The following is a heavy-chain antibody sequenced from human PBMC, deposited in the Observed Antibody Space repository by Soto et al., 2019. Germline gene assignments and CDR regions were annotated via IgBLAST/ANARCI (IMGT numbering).Heavy chain of an antibody. V-gene: IGHV3-73*01. J-gene: IGHJ4*02. CDR1: GFTFGGSA. CDR2: IRSKANSYAT. CDR3: THINVLKPYYSDSGTQ. Sequence: EVQLVESGGGLVQPGGSLKLSCAASGFTFGGSAMHWVRQASGQGLEWVGRIRSKANSYATAYAASVKGRFTISRDDSKTTAYLQMNSLKSEDTSVYYCTHINVLKPYYSDSGTQWGQGTLVTVSS. D-gene: IGHD3-10*01.